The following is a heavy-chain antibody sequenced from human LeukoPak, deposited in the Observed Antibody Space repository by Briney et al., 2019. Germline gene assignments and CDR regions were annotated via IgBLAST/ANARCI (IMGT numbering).Heavy chain of an antibody. CDR3: AKVVYDFWSAIDY. Sequence: GGSLRLSCAASGFTFSSYVLNWVRQAPGKGLEWVSAISGSGGNTYYADSVKGRFTISRDNSKSTLYLQMNSLRAEDTARYYCAKVVYDFWSAIDYWGQGTLVTVSS. V-gene: IGHV3-23*01. CDR1: GFTFSSYV. J-gene: IGHJ4*02. D-gene: IGHD3-3*01. CDR2: ISGSGGNT.